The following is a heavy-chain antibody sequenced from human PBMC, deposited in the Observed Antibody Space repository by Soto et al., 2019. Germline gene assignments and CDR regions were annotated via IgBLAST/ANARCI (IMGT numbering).Heavy chain of an antibody. CDR2: ISSSGSTI. CDR1: GFTFSSYS. CDR3: ARDLRMVYAIDFDY. Sequence: GGSLRLSCAASGFTFSSYSMNWVRQAPGKGLEWVSYISSSGSTIYYADSVKGRFTISRDNAKNSLYLQMNSLRDEDTAVYYCARDLRMVYAIDFDYWGQGTLITVSS. J-gene: IGHJ4*02. D-gene: IGHD2-8*01. V-gene: IGHV3-48*02.